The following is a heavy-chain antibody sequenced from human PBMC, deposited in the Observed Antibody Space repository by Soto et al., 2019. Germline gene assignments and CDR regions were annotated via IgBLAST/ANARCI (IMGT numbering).Heavy chain of an antibody. CDR2: ISAYNGNT. Sequence: ASVKVSCKASGYTFTSYGISWVRQAPGQGLEWMGWISAYNGNTNYAQKLQGRVTMTTDTSTSTAYMELRSLRSDDTAVYYCARDSHPICSGGSCYWDYWGQGTLVTVSS. CDR3: ARDSHPICSGGSCYWDY. D-gene: IGHD2-15*01. J-gene: IGHJ4*02. V-gene: IGHV1-18*01. CDR1: GYTFTSYG.